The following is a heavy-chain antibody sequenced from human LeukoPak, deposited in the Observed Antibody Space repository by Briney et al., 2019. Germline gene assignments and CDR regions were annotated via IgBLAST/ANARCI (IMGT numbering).Heavy chain of an antibody. V-gene: IGHV3-7*03. CDR1: GFTFSSYW. CDR3: ARDSGGSLDY. CDR2: VKQDESEK. Sequence: PGGSLRLSCVASGFTFSSYWMAWVRRAPGTGLERVANVKQDESEKHYIDSVKGQFTISRDNAKNSVYLQMNSLRAEDTAVYYCARDSGGSLDYWGQGTLVSVSS. D-gene: IGHD2-15*01. J-gene: IGHJ4*02.